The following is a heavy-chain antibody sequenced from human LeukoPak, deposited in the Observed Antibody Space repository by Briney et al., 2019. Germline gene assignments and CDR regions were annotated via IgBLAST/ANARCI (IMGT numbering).Heavy chain of an antibody. Sequence: ASVKVSCKASGYTFTGYYMHWVRQAPGQGLEWMGWINPNSGGTNYAQKFQGRVTMARDTSISTAYMELNSLRAEDTAVYYCAKDIRMHSGSFDYWGQGTLVTVSS. D-gene: IGHD1-26*01. CDR2: INPNSGGT. V-gene: IGHV1-2*02. J-gene: IGHJ4*02. CDR1: GYTFTGYY. CDR3: AKDIRMHSGSFDY.